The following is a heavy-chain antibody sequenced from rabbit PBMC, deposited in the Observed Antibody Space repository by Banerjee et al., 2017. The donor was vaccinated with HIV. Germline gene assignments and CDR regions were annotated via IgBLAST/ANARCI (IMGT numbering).Heavy chain of an antibody. CDR1: GFSLSNYW. V-gene: IGHV1S45*01. D-gene: IGHD1-1*01. CDR3: ARDRASSGGYVWDL. J-gene: IGHJ4*01. CDR2: INTGSTDNT. Sequence: QEQLEESGGDLVKPEGSLTLTCTASGFSLSNYWICWVRQAPGKGLEWIGCINTGSTDNTYYASWVNGRFTISRTSSTTVTLQMTSLTAADTATYFCARDRASSGGYVWDLWGPGTLVTVS.